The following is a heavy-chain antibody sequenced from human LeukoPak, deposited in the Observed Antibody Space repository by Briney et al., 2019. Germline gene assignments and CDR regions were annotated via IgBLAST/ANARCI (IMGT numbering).Heavy chain of an antibody. Sequence: GGSLRLSCAASGFTFSSYAMSWVRQAPGKGLEWVSAISGSGGSTYYADSVKGRFTISRDNSKNTLYLQMNSLRAEDTAVYYCARGYSSSWTFDYWGQGTLVTVSS. J-gene: IGHJ4*02. CDR3: ARGYSSSWTFDY. CDR1: GFTFSSYA. V-gene: IGHV3-23*01. D-gene: IGHD6-13*01. CDR2: ISGSGGST.